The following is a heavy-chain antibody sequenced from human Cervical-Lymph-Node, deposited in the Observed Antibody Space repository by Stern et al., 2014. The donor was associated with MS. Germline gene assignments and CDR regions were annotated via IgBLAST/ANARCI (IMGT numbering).Heavy chain of an antibody. CDR3: ARARSSYDSSTHFDY. CDR2: IIPMFGTA. D-gene: IGHD3-22*01. J-gene: IGHJ4*02. CDR1: GDTFSIYA. Sequence: QVQLVQSGAEVKKPGSSVGVSCKASGDTFSIYAFSWVRQAPGQGLEWMGGIIPMFGTANYAQKFLGRVTIIADESTSTTYLELSTLRSEDTAVYYCARARSSYDSSTHFDYWGQGTQVTVSS. V-gene: IGHV1-69*01.